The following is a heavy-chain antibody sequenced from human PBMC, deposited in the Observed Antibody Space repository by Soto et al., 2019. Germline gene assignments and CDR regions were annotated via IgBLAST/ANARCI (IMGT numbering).Heavy chain of an antibody. V-gene: IGHV4-39*01. J-gene: IGHJ4*02. CDR3: MLGSGWKDFDY. CDR1: GVSISSSSYY. CDR2: IYYSGST. Sequence: PSETLSLTWTVSGVSISSSSYYWGWIRQPPGKGLEWIGSIYYSGSTYYNPSLKSRVTISVDTSKNQFSLKLSSVTAADTAVYYCMLGSGWKDFDYWGQGTLVTVSS. D-gene: IGHD3-22*01.